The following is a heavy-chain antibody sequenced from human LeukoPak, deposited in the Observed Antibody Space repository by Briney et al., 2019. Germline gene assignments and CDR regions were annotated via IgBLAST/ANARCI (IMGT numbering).Heavy chain of an antibody. CDR3: ARTTGGSYKGYFDY. CDR2: ISVRGDST. V-gene: IGHV3-23*01. J-gene: IGHJ4*02. D-gene: IGHD1-26*01. CDR1: GFTFSSYA. Sequence: GGSLRLSCAASGFTFSSYAMSWVRQAPGKGLEWVSSISVRGDSTYYADSVKGRFTISRDNSKNTLYLQMNSLRAEDAAVYYCARTTGGSYKGYFDYRGQGALVTVSS.